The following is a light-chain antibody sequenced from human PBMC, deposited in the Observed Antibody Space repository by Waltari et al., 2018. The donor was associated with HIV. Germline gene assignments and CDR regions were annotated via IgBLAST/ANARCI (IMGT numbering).Light chain of an antibody. CDR1: IGHSSYV. J-gene: IGLJ2*01. CDR2: LNSDGSH. CDR3: QTWGTGIVV. Sequence: QLVLTPSPSASASLGASVTLTCTLSIGHSSYVIAWHQQQPKKGPRYLMKLNSDGSHFKGDGIPDRFSGSSSGAERYLTISSLQSEDEADYYCQTWGTGIVVFGGGTKLTVL. V-gene: IGLV4-69*01.